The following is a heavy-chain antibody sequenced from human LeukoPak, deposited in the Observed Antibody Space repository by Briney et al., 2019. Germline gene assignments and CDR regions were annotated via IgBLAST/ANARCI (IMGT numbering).Heavy chain of an antibody. CDR1: GGSISNYY. J-gene: IGHJ4*02. CDR3: ARGWGYFDY. V-gene: IGHV4-59*01. CDR2: IFYTGTT. D-gene: IGHD6-19*01. Sequence: SETLSLTCTVSGGSISNYYWSWIRQPPGKGLEWIGYIFYTGTTNYNFSLKSRLTISVDTSKNQFSLRLTSVTAADTAVYYCARGWGYFDYWGQGALVTVSS.